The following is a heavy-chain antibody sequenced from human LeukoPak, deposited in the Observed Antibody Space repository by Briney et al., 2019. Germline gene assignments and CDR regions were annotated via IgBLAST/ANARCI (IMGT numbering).Heavy chain of an antibody. Sequence: GGSLRLSCAASGFTFSSYSMNWVRQAPGNGLEWVSSISSSSSYIYYADSVKGRFTISRDNAKNSLYLQMNSLRAEDTAVYYCARVLYYYGSGSYHFDYWGQGTLVTVSS. J-gene: IGHJ4*02. D-gene: IGHD3-10*01. CDR3: ARVLYYYGSGSYHFDY. CDR2: ISSSSSYI. V-gene: IGHV3-21*01. CDR1: GFTFSSYS.